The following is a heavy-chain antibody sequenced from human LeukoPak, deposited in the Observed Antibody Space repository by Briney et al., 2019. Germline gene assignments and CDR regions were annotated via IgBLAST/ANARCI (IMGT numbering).Heavy chain of an antibody. Sequence: GGSLRLSCAASGFTVSSNYMSWVRQAPGKGLEWVSFIYSGDNTHYSDSVKGRFTISRNNSKNTLYLQMNSLRAEDTAVYYCARRAGAYSHPYDYWGQGTLVTVSS. CDR2: IYSGDNT. D-gene: IGHD4/OR15-4a*01. V-gene: IGHV3-53*01. CDR3: ARRAGAYSHPYDY. CDR1: GFTVSSNY. J-gene: IGHJ4*02.